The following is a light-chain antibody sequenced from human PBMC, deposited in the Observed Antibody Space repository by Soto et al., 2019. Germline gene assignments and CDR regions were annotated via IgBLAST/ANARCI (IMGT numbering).Light chain of an antibody. CDR1: SGHSSYA. Sequence: QPVLTQSPSASASLGASVKLTCTLSSGHSSYAIAWHQQQPEKGPRYLMKLNSDGSHSKGDGIPDRFSGSSSGAERYLTISSLQSEDEADYYCQTWGTGIVRFGGGTKLTVL. CDR2: LNSDGSH. J-gene: IGLJ3*02. CDR3: QTWGTGIVR. V-gene: IGLV4-69*01.